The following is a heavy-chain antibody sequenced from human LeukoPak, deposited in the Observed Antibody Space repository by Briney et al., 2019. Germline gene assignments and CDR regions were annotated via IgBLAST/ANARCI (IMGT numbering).Heavy chain of an antibody. CDR3: ARGGGYCSSTSCDKYPGPDY. J-gene: IGHJ4*02. CDR2: IIPIFGTA. CDR1: GGTFSSYA. D-gene: IGHD2-2*01. Sequence: SVKVSCKASGGTFSSYAISWVRQAPGQGLEWMGGIIPIFGTANYAQKFQGRVTITADESTSTAYMELSRLRSDDTAVYYCARGGGYCSSTSCDKYPGPDYWGQGTLVTVSS. V-gene: IGHV1-69*13.